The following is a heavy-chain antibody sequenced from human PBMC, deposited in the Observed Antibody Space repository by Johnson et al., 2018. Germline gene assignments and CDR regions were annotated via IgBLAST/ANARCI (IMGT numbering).Heavy chain of an antibody. V-gene: IGHV3-23*04. CDR1: GFTYGSYV. Sequence: VQLVQSGGGLVQPGGYLRLSCLGSGFTYGSYVMSWVRQAQGKGLEWVAGISVGGGKTYYSDSVKGRFTISRDNSKKPLYLRMDSLRAEDTAIYFCAKDRDYTDSRETRATYALDVWGQGTTVIVSS. CDR2: ISVGGGKT. CDR3: AKDRDYTDSRETRATYALDV. J-gene: IGHJ6*02. D-gene: IGHD3-3*01.